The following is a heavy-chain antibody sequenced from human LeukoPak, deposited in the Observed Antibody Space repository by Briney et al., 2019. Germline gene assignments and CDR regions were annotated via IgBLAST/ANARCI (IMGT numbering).Heavy chain of an antibody. CDR2: IYSGGST. D-gene: IGHD5-12*01. CDR1: GFTVSSNY. J-gene: IGHJ4*02. Sequence: GGSLRLSCAASGFTVSSNYMSWVRQAPGKGLEWVSVIYSGGSTYYADSVKGRFTISRDNSKNTLYLQMNSLRAEDTAVYYCARDPGYSGYVGFDYWGRGTLVTVSS. V-gene: IGHV3-53*01. CDR3: ARDPGYSGYVGFDY.